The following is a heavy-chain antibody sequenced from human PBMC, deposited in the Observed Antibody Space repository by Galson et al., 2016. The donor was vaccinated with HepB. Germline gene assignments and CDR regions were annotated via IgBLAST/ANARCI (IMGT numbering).Heavy chain of an antibody. Sequence: SLRLSCAASGFIFRNFGMNWVRQAPGKGLEWVASMSGGGCDTRHYAASQEDRITIARENSKNTLYLQMNRLGAEDTAVYYCANPKYFYDSTGPDNSFDIWGQGTMVTVSS. CDR3: ANPKYFYDSTGPDNSFDI. J-gene: IGHJ3*02. D-gene: IGHD3-22*01. CDR2: MSGGGCDTR. V-gene: IGHV3-23*01. CDR1: GFIFRNFG.